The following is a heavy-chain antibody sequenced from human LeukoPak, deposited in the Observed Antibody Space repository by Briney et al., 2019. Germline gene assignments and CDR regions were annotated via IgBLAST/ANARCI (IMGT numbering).Heavy chain of an antibody. V-gene: IGHV4-59*01. Sequence: SETLSLTCTVSGGSISSYYWSWIRQPPGKGLEWIGYIYYSGSTNYNPSLKSRVTISVDTSKNQFSLKLSSVTAADTAVYYCARYGANYGGNGGDFDYWGQGTLVTVSS. CDR2: IYYSGST. J-gene: IGHJ4*02. CDR1: GGSISSYY. D-gene: IGHD4-23*01. CDR3: ARYGANYGGNGGDFDY.